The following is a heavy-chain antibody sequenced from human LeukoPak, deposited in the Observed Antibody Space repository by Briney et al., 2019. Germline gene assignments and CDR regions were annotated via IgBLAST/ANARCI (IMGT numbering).Heavy chain of an antibody. CDR1: GFTFSSYS. J-gene: IGHJ4*02. V-gene: IGHV3-21*01. D-gene: IGHD1-26*01. CDR2: ISSSSSYI. CDR3: ARGELPDFDY. Sequence: GGSLRLSCAASGFTFSSYSMNWVRQAPGKGLEWVSSISSSSSYIYYADSVKGRFTISRDNAKNSRYLQMNSLRAEDTAVYYCARGELPDFDYWGQGTLVTVSS.